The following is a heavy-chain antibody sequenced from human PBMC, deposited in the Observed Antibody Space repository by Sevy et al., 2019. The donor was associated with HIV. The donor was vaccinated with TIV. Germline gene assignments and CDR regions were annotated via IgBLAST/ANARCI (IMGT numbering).Heavy chain of an antibody. J-gene: IGHJ6*02. CDR2: MSPKSGAT. CDR3: ASGGNGDFWSYEYYYYGMDV. D-gene: IGHD3-3*01. Sequence: ASVKVSCEASGYTFTSYDINWVRQATGQGLEWMGWMSPKSGATGFAQTFQGRVTMTRNASISTAYMELSSLTYEDTAVYYCASGGNGDFWSYEYYYYGMDVWGQGTAVTVSS. V-gene: IGHV1-8*01. CDR1: GYTFTSYD.